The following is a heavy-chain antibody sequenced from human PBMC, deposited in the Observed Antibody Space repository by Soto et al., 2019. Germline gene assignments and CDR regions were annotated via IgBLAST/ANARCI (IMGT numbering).Heavy chain of an antibody. V-gene: IGHV3-74*01. J-gene: IGHJ6*03. CDR1: GFTFSSYW. Sequence: GGSLRLSCAASGFTFSSYWMHWVRQAPGKGLVWVSRINSDGSSTSYADSVKGRFTISRDNAKNTLYMQMNSMRAEDTAEYYCAREEGGYSSFYYYYYYYMDVWGKGTTVTVSS. CDR3: AREEGGYSSFYYYYYYYMDV. D-gene: IGHD6-13*01. CDR2: INSDGSST.